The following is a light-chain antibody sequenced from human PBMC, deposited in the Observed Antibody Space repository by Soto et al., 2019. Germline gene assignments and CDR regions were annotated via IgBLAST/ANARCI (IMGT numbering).Light chain of an antibody. V-gene: IGKV3-20*01. CDR3: QQYGSSPPFT. CDR2: GAS. Sequence: EIVLTQSPGTLSLSPGERATMSCRASQRVSSSYLAWYQQKPGQAPWLLIYGASSRATGIPDRISGSGSGTDFTLTISRLEAEDFAVYYCQQYGSSPPFTFGPGTKVDIK. J-gene: IGKJ3*01. CDR1: QRVSSSY.